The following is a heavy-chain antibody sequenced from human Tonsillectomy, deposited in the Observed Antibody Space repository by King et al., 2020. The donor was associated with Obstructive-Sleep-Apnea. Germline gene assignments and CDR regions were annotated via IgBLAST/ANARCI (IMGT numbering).Heavy chain of an antibody. J-gene: IGHJ4*02. CDR3: ARATKDYYYYGSGRRDDY. CDR1: GFTFSSYS. Sequence: VQLVESGGGLVKPGGSLRLSCAASGFTFSSYSMNWVRQAPGKGLEWVSSISSSSSYIYYADSVKGRFTISRDNAKNSLYLQMNSLRAEDTAVYYCARATKDYYYYGSGRRDDYWGQGTLVTVSS. V-gene: IGHV3-21*01. CDR2: ISSSSSYI. D-gene: IGHD3-10*01.